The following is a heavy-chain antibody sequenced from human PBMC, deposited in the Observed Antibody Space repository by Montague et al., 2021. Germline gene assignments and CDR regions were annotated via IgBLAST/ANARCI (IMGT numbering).Heavy chain of an antibody. J-gene: IGHJ4*02. CDR2: TCATGGGT. CDR1: GFTFSGYA. Sequence: SLRLSCAASGFTFSGYAMSWVRQAPGKGLEWVSGTCATGGGTFYADSVKGRFIISRGNSKNTLFLQMNSLRADDTAVYYCAKNRAAPGRSSFDYWGQGTLVTVSS. CDR3: AKNRAAPGRSSFDY. D-gene: IGHD6-13*01. V-gene: IGHV3-23*01.